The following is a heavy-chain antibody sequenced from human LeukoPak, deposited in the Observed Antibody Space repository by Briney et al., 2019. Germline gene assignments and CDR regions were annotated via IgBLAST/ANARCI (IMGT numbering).Heavy chain of an antibody. CDR1: GYTFTSYA. Sequence: ASVKVSCKASGYTFTSYAMNWVRQAPGQGLEWMGWINTNTGNPTYAQGFTGRFVFSLDTPVSTAYLQICSLKAEDTAVYYCAREYCSGGSCYSMFDPWGQGTLVTVSS. CDR2: INTNTGNP. D-gene: IGHD2-15*01. V-gene: IGHV7-4-1*01. CDR3: AREYCSGGSCYSMFDP. J-gene: IGHJ5*02.